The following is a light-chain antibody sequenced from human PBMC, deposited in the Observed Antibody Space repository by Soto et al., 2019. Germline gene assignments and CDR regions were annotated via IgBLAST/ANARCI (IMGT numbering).Light chain of an antibody. CDR3: TSYTRTSSTTYV. V-gene: IGLV2-14*01. CDR2: DVS. J-gene: IGLJ1*01. CDR1: SSDVGGYNY. Sequence: QSVLTQPASVSGSPGQSITISCTGTSSDVGGYNYVSWYQQHPGKAPKLMIYDVSNRPSGVSNRFSGSKSGNTASLTISGLRAEDEADYYCTSYTRTSSTTYVFGTGTKVTVL.